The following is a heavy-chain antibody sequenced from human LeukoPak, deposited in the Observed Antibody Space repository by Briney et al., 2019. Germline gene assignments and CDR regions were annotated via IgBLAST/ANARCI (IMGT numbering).Heavy chain of an antibody. CDR1: GFTFDDYA. D-gene: IGHD2/OR15-2a*01. J-gene: IGHJ3*02. CDR3: AKSTQSTYDAFHI. Sequence: PGRSLRLSCAASGFTFDDYAMHWVRQPPGKGLEWVSGISWDSGSIGYADSVKGRFTISRDNAKNSLYLQMNSLRAEDMALYYCAKSTQSTYDAFHIWGQGTMVTVSS. CDR2: ISWDSGSI. V-gene: IGHV3-9*03.